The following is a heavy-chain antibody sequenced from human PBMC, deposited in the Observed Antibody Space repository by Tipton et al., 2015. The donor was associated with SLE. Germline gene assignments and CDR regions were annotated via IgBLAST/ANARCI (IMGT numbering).Heavy chain of an antibody. Sequence: TLSLTCTVSGGSISSSSYYWGWIRQPPGKGLEWIGSIYYSGTTYYNPSHKSRATMSVDTSKNQFSLKLSSVTAVDTAVYYCARAQRKIQPLDVWGQGTTVTVSS. CDR3: ARAQRKIQPLDV. CDR1: GGSISSSSYY. V-gene: IGHV4-39*07. CDR2: IYYSGTT. J-gene: IGHJ6*02. D-gene: IGHD5-18*01.